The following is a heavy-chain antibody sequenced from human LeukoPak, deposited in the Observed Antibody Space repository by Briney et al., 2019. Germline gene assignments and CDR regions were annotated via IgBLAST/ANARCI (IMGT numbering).Heavy chain of an antibody. Sequence: SVNVSCKASGGTFSSYAISWVRQAPGQGLEWMGGIIPIFGTENYAQKFQGRVTITTDESTSTAYMELSSLRTEDTAVYYCARDLGTMTDAFDIWGQGTMVTVSS. CDR2: IIPIFGTE. CDR1: GGTFSSYA. J-gene: IGHJ3*02. V-gene: IGHV1-69*05. D-gene: IGHD1-7*01. CDR3: ARDLGTMTDAFDI.